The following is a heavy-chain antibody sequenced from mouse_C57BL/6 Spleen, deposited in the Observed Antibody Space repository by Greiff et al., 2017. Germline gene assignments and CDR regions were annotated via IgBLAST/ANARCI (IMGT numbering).Heavy chain of an antibody. V-gene: IGHV1-26*01. Sequence: EVQLQQPGPELVKPGASVKISCKASGYTFTDYYMNWVKQSHGQSLEWIGDINPNNGGTSYNQKFKGKATLTVDKSSSTAYMELRSLTSEDSAVXYCARAFPSYGSSYGFDYWGQGTTLTVSS. J-gene: IGHJ2*01. D-gene: IGHD1-1*01. CDR1: GYTFTDYY. CDR2: INPNNGGT. CDR3: ARAFPSYGSSYGFDY.